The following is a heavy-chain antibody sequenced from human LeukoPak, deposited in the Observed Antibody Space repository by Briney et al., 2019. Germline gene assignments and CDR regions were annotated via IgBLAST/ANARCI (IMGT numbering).Heavy chain of an antibody. D-gene: IGHD4-23*01. CDR3: AKERRYRLTVVTVESYFDY. V-gene: IGHV3-23*01. CDR1: GFTFSSYA. J-gene: IGHJ4*02. CDR2: ISGSGGST. Sequence: GGSLRLSCAASGFTFSSYAMSWVRQAPGKGLEWVSAISGSGGSTYYADSVKGWFTISRDNSKNTLYLQMNSLRAEDTAVYYCAKERRYRLTVVTVESYFDYWGQGTLVTVSS.